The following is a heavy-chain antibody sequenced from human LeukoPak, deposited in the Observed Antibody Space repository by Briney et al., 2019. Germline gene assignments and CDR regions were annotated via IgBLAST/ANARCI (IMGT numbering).Heavy chain of an antibody. Sequence: SETLSLTCTVSGGSISSSSYYWGWIRQPPGKGLEWIGSIYYSGNTYYNPSLKSRVTISVDTSKNQFPLKLSSVTAADAAVYYCARARSYDFWSGYYEGDWFDPWGQGTLVTVSS. V-gene: IGHV4-39*06. CDR3: ARARSYDFWSGYYEGDWFDP. CDR2: IYYSGNT. CDR1: GGSISSSSYY. D-gene: IGHD3-3*01. J-gene: IGHJ5*02.